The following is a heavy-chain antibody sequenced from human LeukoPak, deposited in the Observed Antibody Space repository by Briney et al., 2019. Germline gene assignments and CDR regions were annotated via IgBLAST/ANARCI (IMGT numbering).Heavy chain of an antibody. Sequence: ASVKVSCKSSGYSENFYGITWVRQVAGQGLEWMGWISAQHGQTEYAQNSQYRVTMTTDTYTNPPYMELRSLRSDDTAVYYCARVGPYGYYYYYMDVWGKGTTVTVSS. V-gene: IGHV1-18*01. CDR1: GYSENFYG. J-gene: IGHJ6*03. D-gene: IGHD2-8*01. CDR3: ARVGPYGYYYYYMDV. CDR2: ISAQHGQT.